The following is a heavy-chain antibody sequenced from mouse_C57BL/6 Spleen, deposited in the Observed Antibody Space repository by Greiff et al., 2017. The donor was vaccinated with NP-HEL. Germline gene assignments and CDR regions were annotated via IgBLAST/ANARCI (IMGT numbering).Heavy chain of an antibody. D-gene: IGHD2-5*01. J-gene: IGHJ1*03. CDR1: GYTFTDYE. CDR2: IDPETGGT. V-gene: IGHV1-15*01. CDR3: TRRYSNFYWYFDV. Sequence: VQRVESGAELVRPGASVTLSCKASGYTFTDYEMHWVKQTPVHGLEWIGAIDPETGGTAYNQKFKGKAILTADKSSSTAYMELRSLTSEDSAVYYCTRRYSNFYWYFDVWGTGTTVTVSS.